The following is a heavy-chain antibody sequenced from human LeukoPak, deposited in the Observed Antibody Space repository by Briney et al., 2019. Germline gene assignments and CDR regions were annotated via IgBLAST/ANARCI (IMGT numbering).Heavy chain of an antibody. V-gene: IGHV4-39*01. J-gene: IGHJ5*02. CDR3: ARSNPSLRIAAAGIGWFDP. D-gene: IGHD6-13*01. CDR2: IYYSGST. CDR1: GGSISSSSYY. Sequence: SETLSLTCTVSGGSISSSSYYWGWIRQPPGKGLERIGSIYYSGSTYYNPSLKSRVTISVDTSKNQFSLKLSSVTAADTAVYYCARSNPSLRIAAAGIGWFDPWGQGTLVTVSS.